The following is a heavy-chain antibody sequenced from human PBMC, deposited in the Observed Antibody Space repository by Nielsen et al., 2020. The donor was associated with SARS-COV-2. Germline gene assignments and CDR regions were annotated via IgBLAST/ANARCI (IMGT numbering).Heavy chain of an antibody. V-gene: IGHV3-30-3*01. CDR2: ISYDGSNK. J-gene: IGHJ4*02. CDR1: GFTFSSYA. CDR3: ARVSPLSLRYFDWSFDY. D-gene: IGHD3-9*01. Sequence: GGSLRLSCAASGFTFSSYAMHWVRQAPGKGLEWVAVISYDGSNKYYADSVKGRFTISRDNSKNTLYLQMNSLRAEDTAVYYCARVSPLSLRYFDWSFDYWGQGTLVTVSS.